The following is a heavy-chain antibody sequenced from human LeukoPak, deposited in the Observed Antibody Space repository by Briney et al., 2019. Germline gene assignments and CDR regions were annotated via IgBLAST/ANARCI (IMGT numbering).Heavy chain of an antibody. J-gene: IGHJ6*02. D-gene: IGHD3-10*01. CDR3: ARPPRGSGSYNYYYYGMDV. V-gene: IGHV4-34*01. Sequence: PSETLSLTCAVYGGSFSGHYWSWIRQPPGKGLEWIGEINHSGSTNYNPSLKSRVTISVDTSKNQFSLKLSSVTAADTAVYYCARPPRGSGSYNYYYYGMDVWGQGTTVTVSS. CDR2: INHSGST. CDR1: GGSFSGHY.